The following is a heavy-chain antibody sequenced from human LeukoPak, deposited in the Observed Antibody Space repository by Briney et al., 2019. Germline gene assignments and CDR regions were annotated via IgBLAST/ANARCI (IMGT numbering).Heavy chain of an antibody. CDR3: ARGAGGSSGSAFDY. CDR2: ISSSGSTI. Sequence: PGGSLRLSCAASGFTFSSYEMNWVRQAPGKGLEWVSYISSSGSTIYYADSVKGRFTISRDNATNSLYLQMNSLRAEDTAVYYCARGAGGSSGSAFDYWGQGTLATVSS. J-gene: IGHJ4*02. D-gene: IGHD3-22*01. CDR1: GFTFSSYE. V-gene: IGHV3-48*03.